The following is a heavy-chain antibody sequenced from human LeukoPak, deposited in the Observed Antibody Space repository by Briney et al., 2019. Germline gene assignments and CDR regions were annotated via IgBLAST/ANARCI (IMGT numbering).Heavy chain of an antibody. V-gene: IGHV3-9*01. CDR2: VSWYSGSI. CDR3: AKDNRRHYTSGPNPDSLH. Sequence: GGSLRLSCAASGFTFDDYAMHWVRQAPGKGLEWVSGVSWYSGSIGYADSVKGRFTVSRDNTKNSLYLQMNSLRAEDTALYYCAKDNRRHYTSGPNPDSLHWGQGALVTVSS. CDR1: GFTFDDYA. D-gene: IGHD6-19*01. J-gene: IGHJ4*02.